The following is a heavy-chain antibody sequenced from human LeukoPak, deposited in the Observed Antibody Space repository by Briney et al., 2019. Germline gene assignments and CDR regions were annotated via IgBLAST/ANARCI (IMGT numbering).Heavy chain of an antibody. CDR3: ARDLGSYGSGSSYYFDY. D-gene: IGHD3-10*01. J-gene: IGHJ4*02. CDR2: INAGNGNT. CDR1: GYTFTSYA. Sequence: ASVKVSCKASGYTFTSYAMHWVRQAPGQRLEWMGWINAGNGNTKYSQKFQGRVSITRDTSASTAYMELSSLRSEDTAVYYCARDLGSYGSGSSYYFDYWGQGTLVTVSS. V-gene: IGHV1-3*01.